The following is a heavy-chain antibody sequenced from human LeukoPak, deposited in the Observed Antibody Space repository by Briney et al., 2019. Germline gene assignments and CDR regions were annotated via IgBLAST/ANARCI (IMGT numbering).Heavy chain of an antibody. CDR1: GGSIASDSYY. J-gene: IGHJ6*02. D-gene: IGHD6-19*01. CDR2: IYHSGGT. CDR3: GRYFSRGWTYHYGMDV. Sequence: SETLSLTCTVSGGSIASDSYYWGWIRLPPGKGLEWIGSIYHSGGTYYSSSLKSRATVSVDTSKNQFSLKLRSVTAADTAVYYCGRYFSRGWTYHYGMDVWGQGTTVTVSS. V-gene: IGHV4-39*01.